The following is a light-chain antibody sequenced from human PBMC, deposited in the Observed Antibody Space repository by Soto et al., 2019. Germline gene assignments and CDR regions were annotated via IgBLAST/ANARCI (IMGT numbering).Light chain of an antibody. J-gene: IGLJ1*01. CDR1: SSHVGSYDF. V-gene: IGLV2-23*02. Sequence: QSVLTQPASVSGSPGQSITISCTRSSSHVGSYDFVSWYQQHPGKAPKVLIYEVTKRPSGVSDRFSGSKSGNTAPLTISGLQADDEADYYCCADAGSSRYVFGTGTKVTVL. CDR2: EVT. CDR3: CADAGSSRYV.